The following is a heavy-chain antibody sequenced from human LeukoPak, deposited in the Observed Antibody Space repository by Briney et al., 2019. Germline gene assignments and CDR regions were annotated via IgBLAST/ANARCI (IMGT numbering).Heavy chain of an antibody. D-gene: IGHD3-22*01. CDR3: ARGRHNNYYDSSGYYPY. Sequence: GGSLRLSCAASGFTFNKYDLHWVRQVTGKGLEGVSAIGTLSDTSYADSVKGRLTISRENAKNSLYLQMNSLRVEDTAVYYCARGRHNNYYDSSGYYPYWGQGILVTVSS. V-gene: IGHV3-13*01. CDR1: GFTFNKYD. CDR2: IGTLSDT. J-gene: IGHJ4*02.